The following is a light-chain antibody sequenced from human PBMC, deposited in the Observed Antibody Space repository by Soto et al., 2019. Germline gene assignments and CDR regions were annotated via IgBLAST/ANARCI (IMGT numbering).Light chain of an antibody. V-gene: IGLV1-40*01. CDR1: SSNIGAGYD. J-gene: IGLJ1*01. CDR3: QSYDSSLSVRYV. Sequence: QSVLTQPPSVSGAPGQRVTISCTGSSSNIGAGYDVHWYQQLPGTAPKLLIYGNSNRPSGVPDRFSGSKSGTSASLATTGLQAEDEADYYCQSYDSSLSVRYVFGTGTKLTVL. CDR2: GNS.